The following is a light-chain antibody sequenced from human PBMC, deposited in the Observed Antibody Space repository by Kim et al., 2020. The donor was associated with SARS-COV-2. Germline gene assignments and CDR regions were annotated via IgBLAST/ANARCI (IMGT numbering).Light chain of an antibody. V-gene: IGLV3-1*01. CDR1: RLGDKY. Sequence: GSPGQTATITCSGDRLGDKYTYWYQQKAGQSPVLVIYEDAKRPSGIPGRFSGSNSGNTVTLTISGTQAMDEADYYCQAWDTDSAVFGGGTKLTVL. CDR2: EDA. CDR3: QAWDTDSAV. J-gene: IGLJ2*01.